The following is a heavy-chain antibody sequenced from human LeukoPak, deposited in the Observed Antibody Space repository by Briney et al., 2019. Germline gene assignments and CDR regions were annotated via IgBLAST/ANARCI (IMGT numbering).Heavy chain of an antibody. CDR3: AREGLAYDSSGYYFHFDY. CDR1: GGSISSYY. D-gene: IGHD3-22*01. Sequence: SETLSLTCTVSGGSISSYYWRWIRQPAGKGLEWIGRIYTSGSTNYNPSLKSRVTMSVDTSKNQFSLKLSSVTAADTAVYYCAREGLAYDSSGYYFHFDYWGQGTLVTVSS. V-gene: IGHV4-4*07. J-gene: IGHJ4*02. CDR2: IYTSGST.